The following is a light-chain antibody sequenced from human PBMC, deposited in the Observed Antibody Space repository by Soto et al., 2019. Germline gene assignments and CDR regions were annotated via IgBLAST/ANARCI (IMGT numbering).Light chain of an antibody. CDR2: DAS. CDR1: QSVGNS. V-gene: IGKV3-11*01. J-gene: IGKJ4*01. CDR3: QRRRNWPLT. Sequence: EIVLTQSPDTLSLSPGERATLSCRASQSVGNSFAWYQQKPGQAPRLLIYDASKRATGIPARFSGSGSGTDFTLTISSLEPEDFAVYSCQRRRNWPLTFGGGTNVEIK.